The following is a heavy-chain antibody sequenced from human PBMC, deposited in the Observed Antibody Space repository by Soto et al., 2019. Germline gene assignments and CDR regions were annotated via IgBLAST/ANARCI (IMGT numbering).Heavy chain of an antibody. CDR3: ARKTAYCSSTSCRGGGYYYYGMDV. V-gene: IGHV1-69*13. CDR1: VGTFSSYA. CDR2: IIPIFGTA. J-gene: IGHJ6*02. D-gene: IGHD2-2*01. Sequence: SVKVPCKASVGTFSSYAISWVRQAPGQGLEWMGGIIPIFGTANYAQKFQGRVTITADESTSTAYMELSSLRSEDTAVYYCARKTAYCSSTSCRGGGYYYYGMDVWGQGTTVTVSS.